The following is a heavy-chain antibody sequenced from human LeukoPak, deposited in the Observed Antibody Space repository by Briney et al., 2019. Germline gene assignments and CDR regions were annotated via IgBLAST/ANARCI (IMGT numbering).Heavy chain of an antibody. J-gene: IGHJ4*02. V-gene: IGHV3-23*01. D-gene: IGHD6-13*01. CDR3: AKFIYSSWYYFDY. CDR1: GFTFSSYA. Sequence: SGGSLRLSCAASGFTFSSYAMSWVRQAPGKGLEWVSAISGSGGSTYYADSVKGRFTISRDISKNTLYLHMNSLRAEDTAVYYCAKFIYSSWYYFDYWGQGTLVTVSS. CDR2: ISGSGGST.